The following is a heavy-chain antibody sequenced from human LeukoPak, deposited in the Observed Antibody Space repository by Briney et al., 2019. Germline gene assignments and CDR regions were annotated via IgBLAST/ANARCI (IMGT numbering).Heavy chain of an antibody. D-gene: IGHD3-22*01. CDR2: ISYHGSNK. CDR1: GFTFNNYG. V-gene: IGHV3-30-3*01. J-gene: IGHJ4*02. Sequence: GGSLRLSCVASGFTFNNYGMHWVRQAPGKGLEWVAVISYHGSNKYYADSVKGRFTISRDNSKNTLYLQMNSLRAEDTAVYYRAKAKHYYDSSGSDYWGQGTLVTVSS. CDR3: AKAKHYYDSSGSDY.